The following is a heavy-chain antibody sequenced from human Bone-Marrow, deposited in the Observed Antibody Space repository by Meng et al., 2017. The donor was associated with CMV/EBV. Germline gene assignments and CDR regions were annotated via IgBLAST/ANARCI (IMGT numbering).Heavy chain of an antibody. CDR3: AHRRALLHYYDSSGYYGY. CDR1: GFSPSTSGVG. J-gene: IGHJ4*02. Sequence: SGPTLVKPTQTLTLTCTFSGFSPSTSGVGVGWIRQPPGKALEWLALIYLNDDKRYSPSLKSRLTITKDTSKNQVVLTMTNMDPVDTATYYCAHRRALLHYYDSSGYYGYWGQGTLVTVSS. V-gene: IGHV2-5*01. CDR2: IYLNDDK. D-gene: IGHD3-22*01.